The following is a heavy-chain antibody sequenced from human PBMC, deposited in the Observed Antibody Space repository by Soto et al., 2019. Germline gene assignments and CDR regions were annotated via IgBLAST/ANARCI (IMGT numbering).Heavy chain of an antibody. D-gene: IGHD6-13*01. Sequence: GGSLRLSCAASGFTFSSYAMSWVRQAPGKGLEWVSAISGSGGSTYYADSVKGRFTISRDNSKNTLYLQMNSLRAEDTAVYYCATSRGYSSSWRTDFDYWGQGTLVTVSS. CDR3: ATSRGYSSSWRTDFDY. J-gene: IGHJ4*02. CDR1: GFTFSSYA. CDR2: ISGSGGST. V-gene: IGHV3-23*01.